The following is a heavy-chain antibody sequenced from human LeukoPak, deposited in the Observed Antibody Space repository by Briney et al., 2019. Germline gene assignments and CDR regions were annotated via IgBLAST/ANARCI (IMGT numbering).Heavy chain of an antibody. CDR3: ARERQQLALDY. V-gene: IGHV1-3*01. J-gene: IGHJ4*02. CDR1: GYTFTTYA. Sequence: ASVKVSCKASGYTFTTYAMHWVRQAPGQRLEWMGWINAGNGNTKYSQKFQARVTITRDTSATTAYMELSSLRSEDTAVYYCARERQQLALDYWGQGTLVTVSS. CDR2: INAGNGNT. D-gene: IGHD6-13*01.